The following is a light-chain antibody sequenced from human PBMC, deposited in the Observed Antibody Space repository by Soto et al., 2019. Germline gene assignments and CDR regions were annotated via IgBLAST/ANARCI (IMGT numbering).Light chain of an antibody. CDR2: LNIDGSH. Sequence: QLVLTQSPSASASLGASVKLTCTLSSGHSSYAIAWHQQQPEKGPRYLMKLNIDGSHSKGDGIPDRFSGSSSGTERYLTISSLQSEDEADYYCQTWSTGIRVFGGGTKLTVL. CDR1: SGHSSYA. V-gene: IGLV4-69*01. J-gene: IGLJ3*02. CDR3: QTWSTGIRV.